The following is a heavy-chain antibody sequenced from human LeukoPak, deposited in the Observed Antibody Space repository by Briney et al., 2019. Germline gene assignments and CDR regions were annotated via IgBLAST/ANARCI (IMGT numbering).Heavy chain of an antibody. CDR2: IVVGSGNT. J-gene: IGHJ4*02. CDR3: AAGLSSSVDTAVGEGFDY. V-gene: IGHV1-58*02. CDR1: GFTFTSSA. Sequence: ASVKVSCKASGFTFTSSAMQWVRQARGQRLEWIGWIVVGSGNTNYAQKFQERVTITRDMSTSTAYMELSSLRSEDTAVYYCAAGLSSSVDTAVGEGFDYWGQGTLVTVSS. D-gene: IGHD5-18*01.